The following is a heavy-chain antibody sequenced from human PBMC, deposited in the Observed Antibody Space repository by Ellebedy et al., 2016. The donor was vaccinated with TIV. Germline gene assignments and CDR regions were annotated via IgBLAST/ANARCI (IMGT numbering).Heavy chain of an antibody. CDR1: GVSISSSSYY. V-gene: IGHV4-39*01. CDR2: IYYSGRT. Sequence: MPSETLSLTCTVSGVSISSSSYYWGWIRQPPGKGLEWIGSIYYSGRTYYNPSLKSRVTISVDTSKNQFSLKLSSVTAADTAVYYCARQGYRGYSYGATYTPFDYWGQGTLVTVSS. CDR3: ARQGYRGYSYGATYTPFDY. J-gene: IGHJ4*02. D-gene: IGHD5-18*01.